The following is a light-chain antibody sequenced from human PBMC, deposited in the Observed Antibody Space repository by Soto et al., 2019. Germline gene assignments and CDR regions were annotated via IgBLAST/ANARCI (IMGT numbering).Light chain of an antibody. CDR1: QGISSA. Sequence: AIQLTQSPSSLSASVGDRVTITCRASQGISSALAWYQQKPGKAPKLLIYDASSLESGVPSRFSGSGSGTDFTRTISSLQPEDFATYYCQQFNSYPLTFGPGTKVDIK. V-gene: IGKV1-13*02. J-gene: IGKJ3*01. CDR2: DAS. CDR3: QQFNSYPLT.